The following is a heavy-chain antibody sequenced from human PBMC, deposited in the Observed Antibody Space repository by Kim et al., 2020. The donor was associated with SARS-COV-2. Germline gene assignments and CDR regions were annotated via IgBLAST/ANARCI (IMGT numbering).Heavy chain of an antibody. V-gene: IGHV7-4-1*02. CDR3: ATNYDILTGWRGGVLLDY. J-gene: IGHJ4*02. D-gene: IGHD3-9*01. CDR1: GYTFTSYA. CDR2: INTNTGNP. Sequence: ASVKVSCKASGYTFTSYAMNWVRQAPGQGLEWMGWINTNTGNPTYAQGFTGRFVFSLDTSVSTAYLQISSLKAEDTAVYYCATNYDILTGWRGGVLLDYWGQGTLVTVSS.